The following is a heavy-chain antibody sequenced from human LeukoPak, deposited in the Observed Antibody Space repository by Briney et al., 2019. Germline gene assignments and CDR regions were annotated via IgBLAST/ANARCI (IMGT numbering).Heavy chain of an antibody. V-gene: IGHV3-30*02. CDR3: YTDIVTVSAPDY. J-gene: IGHJ4*02. Sequence: GSLRLSCTASGFTFNTYGMHWVRQPPGKGLEWVAFITYDRGDTYYADSVKGRFTISRDSSKTTLSLQMNSLRAEDTAVYYCYTDIVTVSAPDYWGQGALVIVSS. CDR2: ITYDRGDT. CDR1: GFTFNTYG. D-gene: IGHD2-15*01.